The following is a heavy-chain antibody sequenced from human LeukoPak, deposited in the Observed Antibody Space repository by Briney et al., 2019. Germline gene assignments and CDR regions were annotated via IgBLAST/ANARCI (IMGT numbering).Heavy chain of an antibody. CDR3: ARDDGYKDY. CDR2: IIPILGIA. J-gene: IGHJ4*02. Sequence: SVKVSCKASGYTFTSYGISWVRQAPGQGLEWMGRIIPILGIANYAQKFQGRVTITADKSTSTAYMELSSLRSEDTAVYYCARDDGYKDYWGQGTLVTVSS. CDR1: GYTFTSYG. V-gene: IGHV1-69*04. D-gene: IGHD5-12*01.